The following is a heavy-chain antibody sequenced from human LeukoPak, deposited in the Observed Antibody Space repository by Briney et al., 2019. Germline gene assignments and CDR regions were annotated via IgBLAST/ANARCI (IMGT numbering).Heavy chain of an antibody. CDR2: ISYDGSNK. CDR3: ARELLWFGELSQALDY. J-gene: IGHJ4*02. D-gene: IGHD3-10*01. Sequence: PGGSLRLSCAASGFTFSSYGMHWVRQAPGKGLEWVAVISYDGSNKYYADSVKGRFTISRDNSKNTLYLQMNSLRAEDTAVYYCARELLWFGELSQALDYWGQGTLVTVSS. V-gene: IGHV3-30*03. CDR1: GFTFSSYG.